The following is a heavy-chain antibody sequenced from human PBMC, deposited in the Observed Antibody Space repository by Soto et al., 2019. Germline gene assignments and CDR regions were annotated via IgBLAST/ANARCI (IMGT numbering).Heavy chain of an antibody. CDR1: GGSFSGYY. V-gene: IGHV4-59*08. CDR2: MYYSGRT. CDR3: ARGVLLAPDV. J-gene: IGHJ6*02. Sequence: PSETLSLTCAVYGGSFSGYYWSWIRQPPGKGLEWIGYMYYSGRTNYNPSLKSRVTVSIDPSKNQFSLQMSSITAADTAVYYCARGVLLAPDVWGQGTTVTVSS. D-gene: IGHD1-26*01.